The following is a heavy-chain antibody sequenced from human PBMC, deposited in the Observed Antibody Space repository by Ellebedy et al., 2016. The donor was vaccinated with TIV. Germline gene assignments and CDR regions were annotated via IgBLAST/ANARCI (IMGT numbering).Heavy chain of an antibody. CDR1: GFSFRSYW. J-gene: IGHJ5*02. CDR2: IYQDGGVQ. CDR3: ARRGSYGDYAVQINSWLDT. D-gene: IGHD4-17*01. Sequence: GESLKISCAASGFSFRSYWMSWVRQAPGKGLEWVANIYQDGGVQYYVDSVKGRFTISRDNADNSLFLQMNSPRAEDTAVYYCARRGSYGDYAVQINSWLDTWGRGTLVAVSS. V-gene: IGHV3-7*01.